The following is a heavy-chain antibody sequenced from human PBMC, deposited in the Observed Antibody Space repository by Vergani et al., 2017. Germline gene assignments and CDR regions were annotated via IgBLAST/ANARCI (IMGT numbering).Heavy chain of an antibody. Sequence: EVQLVEPGGGLLQPGRSLRLSCAASGFTFNEFAMHWVRQAPGKGLEWVAGISWDGGIILYADSVKGRFNVSRDNGKKSLDLQMNDLRLEDTAFYYCAKAGFDSPYSMSPFFEYWGQGLLVTVSS. CDR2: ISWDGGII. J-gene: IGHJ4*02. D-gene: IGHD4-11*01. CDR1: GFTFNEFA. CDR3: AKAGFDSPYSMSPFFEY. V-gene: IGHV3-9*01.